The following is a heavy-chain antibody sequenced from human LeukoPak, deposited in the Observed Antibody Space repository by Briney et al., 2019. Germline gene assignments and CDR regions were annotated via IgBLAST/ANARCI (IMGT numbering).Heavy chain of an antibody. J-gene: IGHJ5*02. Sequence: SETLSLTCTVSGGSISSSSYYWGWIRQPPGKGLEWIGSIYYSGSTYYNPSLKSRVTISVDTSKNQFSLKLSSVTAADTAVYYCARVRQSLYDSSGSYWFDPWGQGTLVTVSS. CDR1: GGSISSSSYY. CDR2: IYYSGST. D-gene: IGHD3-22*01. CDR3: ARVRQSLYDSSGSYWFDP. V-gene: IGHV4-39*07.